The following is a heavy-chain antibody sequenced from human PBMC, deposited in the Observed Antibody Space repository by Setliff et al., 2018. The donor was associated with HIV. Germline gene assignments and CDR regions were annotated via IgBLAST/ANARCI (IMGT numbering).Heavy chain of an antibody. D-gene: IGHD1-26*01. V-gene: IGHV4-39*01. Sequence: SETLSLTCTVSGDSIISSRNFWGWIRRPPGKGLEWIGNIHSSGSTYYNPSLKSRVFISVDLSINQFSLKLHSVTAADTAVYYCASGEDSGTYGEPYDSWGQGALVTISS. CDR3: ASGEDSGTYGEPYDS. CDR2: IHSSGST. CDR1: GDSIISSRNF. J-gene: IGHJ4*02.